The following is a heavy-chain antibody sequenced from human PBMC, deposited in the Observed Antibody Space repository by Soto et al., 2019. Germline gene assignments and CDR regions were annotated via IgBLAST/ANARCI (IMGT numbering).Heavy chain of an antibody. CDR3: ARRGYTFGYDY. CDR2: IRSTTGYR. J-gene: IGHJ4*02. Sequence: RRLSCVVSGFTFSDSFMSWIRQAPGKGLEWVSTIRSTTGYRNYGASVRGRFIVSSDNAAKTLSLEMNDLRAEDTGVYYCARRGYTFGYDYWGQGVLVTVSS. V-gene: IGHV3-11*06. D-gene: IGHD5-18*01. CDR1: GFTFSDSF.